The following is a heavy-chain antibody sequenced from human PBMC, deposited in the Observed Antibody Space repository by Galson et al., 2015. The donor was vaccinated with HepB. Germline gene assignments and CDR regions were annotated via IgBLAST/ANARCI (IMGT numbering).Heavy chain of an antibody. V-gene: IGHV4-34*01. CDR2: INDSGHT. J-gene: IGHJ4*02. CDR1: GGSFSGYY. Sequence: LSLTCAVSGGSFSGYYCSWIRQPPGKGLEWIGDINDSGHTNYSPSLKSRLTISVDTSKNQFSLRLTSVSAADSSTYYCALLGAAVASDYWGQGTLVTVSS. CDR3: ALLGAAVASDY. D-gene: IGHD6-19*01.